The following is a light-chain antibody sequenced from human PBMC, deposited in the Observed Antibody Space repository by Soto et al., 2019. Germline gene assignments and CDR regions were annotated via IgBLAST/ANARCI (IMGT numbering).Light chain of an antibody. J-gene: IGLJ1*01. CDR1: SSDVGNYNL. V-gene: IGLV2-23*01. Sequence: QSALTQPASVSGSPGQSITISCTGTSSDVGNYNLVSWYQQHTGKAPKLMIYEGSKRPSGVSNRFSGSKSGNTASLTISGLQAEDEADYYCCSYAGSNTYVFGTGTKLTVL. CDR3: CSYAGSNTYV. CDR2: EGS.